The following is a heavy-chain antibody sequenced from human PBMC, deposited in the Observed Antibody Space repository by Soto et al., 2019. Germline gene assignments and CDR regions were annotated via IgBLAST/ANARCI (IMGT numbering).Heavy chain of an antibody. CDR2: SYTSGTT. V-gene: IGHV4-4*07. CDR1: GGSITSNY. Sequence: PSETLSLTCTVSGGSITSNYWTWIRRTAGKGFEWIAHSYTSGTTDYNPSLKGRLSMSLHPSKNQFSLSLASVTAADTGIYYCARERAAPSWIDPWGQGILVTVSS. J-gene: IGHJ5*02. D-gene: IGHD6-6*01. CDR3: ARERAAPSWIDP.